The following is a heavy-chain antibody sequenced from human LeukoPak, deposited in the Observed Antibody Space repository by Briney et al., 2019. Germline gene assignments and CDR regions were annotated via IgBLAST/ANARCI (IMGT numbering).Heavy chain of an antibody. CDR2: ISYDGSNK. J-gene: IGHJ5*02. D-gene: IGHD2-21*02. V-gene: IGHV3-30*03. Sequence: GGSLRLSCAASGFTFSSYGMHWVRQAPGKGLEWVAVISYDGSNKYYADSVKGRFTISRDNAKNTLYLQMNSLRAEDTAVYYCARGDPHHWGQGTLVTVSS. CDR1: GFTFSSYG. CDR3: ARGDPHH.